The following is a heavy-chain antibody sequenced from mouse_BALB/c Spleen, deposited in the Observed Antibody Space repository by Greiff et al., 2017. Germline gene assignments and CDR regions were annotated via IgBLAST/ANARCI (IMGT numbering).Heavy chain of an antibody. V-gene: IGHV1-69*02. CDR1: GYTFTSYW. D-gene: IGHD2-3*01. CDR2: IYPSDSYT. CDR3: TRLDGPY. J-gene: IGHJ2*01. Sequence: QVQLQQPGAELVRPGASVKLSCKASGYTFTSYWINWVKQRPGQGLEWIGNIYPSDSYTNYNQKFKDKATLTVDKSSSTAYMQLSSPTSEDSAVYYCTRLDGPYWGQGTTLTVSS.